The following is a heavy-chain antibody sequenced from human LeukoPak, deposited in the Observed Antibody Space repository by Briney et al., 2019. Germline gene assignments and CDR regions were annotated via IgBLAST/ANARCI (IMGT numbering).Heavy chain of an antibody. D-gene: IGHD5-18*01. CDR3: ARALFGGYSYGHDAFDI. CDR2: IIPIFGTA. Sequence: ASVNVSCKASGGTFSSYAISWVRQAPGQGLEWMGGIIPIFGTANYAQKFQGRVTITTDESTSTAYMELSSLRSEDTAVYYCARALFGGYSYGHDAFDIWGQGTMVTVSS. CDR1: GGTFSSYA. V-gene: IGHV1-69*05. J-gene: IGHJ3*02.